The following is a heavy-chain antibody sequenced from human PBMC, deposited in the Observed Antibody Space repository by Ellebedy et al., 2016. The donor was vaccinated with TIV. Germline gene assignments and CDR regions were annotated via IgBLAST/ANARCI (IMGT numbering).Heavy chain of an antibody. V-gene: IGHV4-39*01. CDR2: IHYSGST. CDR3: ARFGQQLTYWYFDL. J-gene: IGHJ2*01. Sequence: SETLSLXCSVSGGSISSSSYYWGWIRQPPGQGLEWIGSIHYSGSTYYNPSLKSRVTISVDTSENQISLKLSSVTAADTAAYYCARFGQQLTYWYFDLWGRGTLVTVSS. CDR1: GGSISSSSYY. D-gene: IGHD6-13*01.